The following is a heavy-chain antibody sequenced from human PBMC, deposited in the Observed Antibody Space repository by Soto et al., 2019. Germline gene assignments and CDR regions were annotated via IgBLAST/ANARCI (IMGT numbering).Heavy chain of an antibody. J-gene: IGHJ6*02. CDR1: GFTFTSSA. D-gene: IGHD3-16*02. V-gene: IGHV1-58*01. CDR2: IVVGSGNT. Sequence: SVKVSCKASGFTFTSSAVQWVRQARGQRLEWIGWIVVGSGNTNYAQKFQERVTITRDMSTSTAYMELSSLRSEDTAVYYCAADRGQRAVITFGGVIVDYYYYGMDVWGQGTTVTVSS. CDR3: AADRGQRAVITFGGVIVDYYYYGMDV.